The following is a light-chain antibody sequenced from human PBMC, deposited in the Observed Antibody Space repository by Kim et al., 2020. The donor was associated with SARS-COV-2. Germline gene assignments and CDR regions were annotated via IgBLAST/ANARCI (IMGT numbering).Light chain of an antibody. CDR1: KLGDKY. Sequence: SYELTQPPSVSVSPGQTASITCSGDKLGDKYACWYQQKPGQSPVLVIYQDSKRPSGIPERFSGSNSGNTATLTISGTQAMDEADYYCQAWDSSTAFWVFGGGTQLTVL. CDR3: QAWDSSTAFWV. V-gene: IGLV3-1*01. J-gene: IGLJ3*02. CDR2: QDS.